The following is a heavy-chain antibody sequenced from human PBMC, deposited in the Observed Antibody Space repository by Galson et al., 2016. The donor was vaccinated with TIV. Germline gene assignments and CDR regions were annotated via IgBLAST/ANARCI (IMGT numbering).Heavy chain of an antibody. CDR1: GGTFSSYV. J-gene: IGHJ6*02. D-gene: IGHD5-18*01. V-gene: IGHV1-69*13. CDR2: IIPLFRTT. CDR3: VSDRNTALDTYHYYYGMDV. Sequence: SVKVSCKASGGTFSSYVFNWVRLAPGQGLEWMGGIIPLFRTTNYAQKFQGRVTITADESTNTAYMELNSLRSGDTAVYYCVSDRNTALDTYHYYYGMDVWGQGTTVTVSS.